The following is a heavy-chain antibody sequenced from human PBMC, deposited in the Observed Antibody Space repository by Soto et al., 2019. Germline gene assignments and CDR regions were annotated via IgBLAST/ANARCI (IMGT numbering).Heavy chain of an antibody. D-gene: IGHD6-13*01. Sequence: SKTLSLTCTVSGGSIGNSYWSWIRQSPGKGLEWIGYIYYSGSSNYNPSLKSRVSISVDTSKNQFSLKLSSVTAADTAVYYCARHSSSWPIFDYWGQGTLVTVSS. CDR2: IYYSGSS. V-gene: IGHV4-59*08. CDR1: GGSIGNSY. J-gene: IGHJ4*02. CDR3: ARHSSSWPIFDY.